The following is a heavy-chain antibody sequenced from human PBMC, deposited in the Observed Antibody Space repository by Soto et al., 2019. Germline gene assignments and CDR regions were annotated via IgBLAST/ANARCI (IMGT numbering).Heavy chain of an antibody. CDR2: LYDVDGT. D-gene: IGHD1-1*01. Sequence: DVQLVASGGGLIQPGGSLRLSCAALGLTVRGKKYITWVRQAPGKGLEWVSALYDVDGTYYADSAKGRFTISRDNSINIIYLQINSLGPDDTAVYYCASWLEREHAYDIWGLGTMVTVSS. J-gene: IGHJ3*02. CDR1: GLTVRGKKY. CDR3: ASWLEREHAYDI. V-gene: IGHV3-53*01.